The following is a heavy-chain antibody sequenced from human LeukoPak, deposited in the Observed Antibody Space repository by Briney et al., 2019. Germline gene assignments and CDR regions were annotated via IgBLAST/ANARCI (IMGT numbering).Heavy chain of an antibody. V-gene: IGHV4-39*01. J-gene: IGHJ4*02. CDR1: GGSISSSSHY. CDR2: IYSSGST. Sequence: SETLSLTCTVSGGSISSSSHYWGWIRQPPGKGLEWIGTIYSSGSTYYNPSLTSRATISVDTSKNQFSLKLSSVTAADTAMYYCARLYNINSFSGKSCLDSWGQGILVTVFS. CDR3: ARLYNINSFSGKSCLDS. D-gene: IGHD3-10*01.